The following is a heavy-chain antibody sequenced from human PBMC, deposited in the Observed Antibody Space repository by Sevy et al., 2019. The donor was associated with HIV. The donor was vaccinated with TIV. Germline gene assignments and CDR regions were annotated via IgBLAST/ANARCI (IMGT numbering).Heavy chain of an antibody. J-gene: IGHJ4*02. CDR3: AKNAGHYDSSGYRDY. CDR2: ISGSGGST. CDR1: GFTFSSYA. Sequence: GGSLRLSCAASGFTFSSYAMSWVRQAPGKGLEWVSAISGSGGSTYYADPVKGRFTISRDNSKNTLYLQMNSLRAEDTAVYYCAKNAGHYDSSGYRDYWGQGTLVTVSS. D-gene: IGHD3-22*01. V-gene: IGHV3-23*01.